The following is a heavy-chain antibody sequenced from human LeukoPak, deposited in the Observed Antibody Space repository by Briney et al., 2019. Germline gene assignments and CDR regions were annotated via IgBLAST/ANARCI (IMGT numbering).Heavy chain of an antibody. J-gene: IGHJ5*02. CDR2: IYHSGST. CDR3: ARGSGYSSSWYWFDP. D-gene: IGHD6-13*01. V-gene: IGHV4-38-2*02. CDR1: GYSISSGYY. Sequence: SETLSLTCTVSGYSISSGYYWGWIRQPPGKGLEWIRSIYHSGSTYYDPSLKSRVTISVDTSKNQFSLKLSSVTAADTAVYYCARGSGYSSSWYWFDPWGQGTLVTVSS.